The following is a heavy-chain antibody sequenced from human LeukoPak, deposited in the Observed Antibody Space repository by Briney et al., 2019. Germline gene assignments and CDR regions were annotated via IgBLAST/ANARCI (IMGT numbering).Heavy chain of an antibody. CDR2: INGKGRST. CDR1: GFISDDYA. CDR3: ARGRLRLGSFSLNYLYGMDV. V-gene: IGHV3-20*01. D-gene: IGHD1-26*01. Sequence: GGSLRLSCTASGFISDDYAMNWVRQAPGRGLEWVAGINGKGRSTAYVDSVKGRFTISRDNTKNSLSLRMSSLRAGDTALYHCARGRLRLGSFSLNYLYGMDVWGQGTTVTVSS. J-gene: IGHJ6*02.